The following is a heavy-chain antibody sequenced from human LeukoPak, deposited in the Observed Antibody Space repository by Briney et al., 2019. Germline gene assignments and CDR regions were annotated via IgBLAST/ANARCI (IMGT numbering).Heavy chain of an antibody. CDR2: ISSSSSTI. CDR1: GFTFSSYS. V-gene: IGHV3-48*02. CDR3: ASIGYYYDSSGYPNVYYGMDV. J-gene: IGHJ6*02. D-gene: IGHD3-22*01. Sequence: GGSLRLSCAASGFTFSSYSMNWVRQAPWKGLEWVSYISSSSSTIYYADSVKGRFTISRDNAKNSLYLQMNSLRDEDTAVYYCASIGYYYDSSGYPNVYYGMDVWGQGTTVTVSS.